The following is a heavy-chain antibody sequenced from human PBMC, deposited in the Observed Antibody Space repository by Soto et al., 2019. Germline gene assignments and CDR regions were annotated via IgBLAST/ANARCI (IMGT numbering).Heavy chain of an antibody. CDR2: IKHSAST. V-gene: IGHV4-34*01. D-gene: IGHD3-10*01. CDR1: GGSFSGYF. J-gene: IGHJ4*02. Sequence: QVQLQQSGAGLLKPSEIMTLTCAVSGGSFSGYFWSWIRQPPGKGLVWIGEIKHSASTYYNPSIGSRCTVLVDTSRGQFSRKLLSVTAADTAVYFCTRGRGFGHFTPTFDYWGQGTRVTVSS. CDR3: TRGRGFGHFTPTFDY.